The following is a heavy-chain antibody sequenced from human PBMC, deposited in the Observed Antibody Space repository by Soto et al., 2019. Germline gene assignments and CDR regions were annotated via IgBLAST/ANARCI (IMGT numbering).Heavy chain of an antibody. J-gene: IGHJ3*02. V-gene: IGHV3-9*01. CDR2: ISWNSGSI. CDR1: GFTFDDYA. CDR3: AKGITNEIDYGDYRSDAFDI. Sequence: EEQLVESGGGLVQPGRSLRLSCAASGFTFDDYAMHWVRQAPGKGLEWVSGISWNSGSIGCADSVKGRFTISRDNAKNSLYLQMNSLRAEDTALYYCAKGITNEIDYGDYRSDAFDIWGQGTMVTVSS. D-gene: IGHD4-17*01.